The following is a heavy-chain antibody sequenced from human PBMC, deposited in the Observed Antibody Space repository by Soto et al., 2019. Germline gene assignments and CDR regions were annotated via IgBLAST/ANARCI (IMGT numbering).Heavy chain of an antibody. CDR3: ASPARNYDFWSGYSFDI. CDR2: INPNSGGT. V-gene: IGHV1-2*04. D-gene: IGHD3-3*01. Sequence: ASVKVSCKASGYTFTGYYMHWVRQAPGQGLEWMGWINPNSGGTNYAQKFQGWVTMTRDTSISTAYMELSSLRSEDTAVYYCASPARNYDFWSGYSFDIWGQGTMVTVSS. J-gene: IGHJ3*02. CDR1: GYTFTGYY.